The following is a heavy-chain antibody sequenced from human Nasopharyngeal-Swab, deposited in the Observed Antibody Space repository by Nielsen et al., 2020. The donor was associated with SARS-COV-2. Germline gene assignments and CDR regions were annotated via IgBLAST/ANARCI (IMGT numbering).Heavy chain of an antibody. CDR1: GFTFSSYA. CDR3: ARAGLSSWHFDY. D-gene: IGHD6-13*01. V-gene: IGHV3-66*01. CDR2: IYSGGST. Sequence: GGSLRLSCAASGFTFSSYAMSWVRQAPGKGLEWVSVIYSGGSTYYADSVKGRFTISRDNSKNTLYLQMNSLRVEDTAVYYCARAGLSSWHFDYWGQGTLVIVSS. J-gene: IGHJ4*02.